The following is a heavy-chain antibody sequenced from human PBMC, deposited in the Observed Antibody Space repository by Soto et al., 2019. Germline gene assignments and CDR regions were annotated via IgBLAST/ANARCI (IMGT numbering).Heavy chain of an antibody. CDR1: GFTFSSYW. J-gene: IGHJ5*02. D-gene: IGHD4-17*01. CDR3: AKDAISGDGIWLMDS. V-gene: IGHV3-74*01. CDR2: INSDGSSA. Sequence: LRLSCAASGFTFSSYWMHWVRQAPGKGLVWVSRINSDGSSAYYADSVRGRFTISSDTSANSLYLQMDNLRAEDTAIYYCAKDAISGDGIWLMDSWGQGTVVTVSS.